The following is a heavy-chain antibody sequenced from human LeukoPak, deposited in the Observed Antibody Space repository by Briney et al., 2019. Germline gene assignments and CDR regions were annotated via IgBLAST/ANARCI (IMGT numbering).Heavy chain of an antibody. Sequence: KTSETLSLTCTVSGGSISSSSYYWGWIRQPPGKGLEWIGSIYYSGSTYYNPSPKSRVTISVDTSKNQFSLQLSSVTAPDTAVYYCAIAARRYYFDYWGQGTLVTVSS. V-gene: IGHV4-39*01. J-gene: IGHJ4*02. CDR2: IYYSGST. D-gene: IGHD6-6*01. CDR1: GGSISSSSYY. CDR3: AIAARRYYFDY.